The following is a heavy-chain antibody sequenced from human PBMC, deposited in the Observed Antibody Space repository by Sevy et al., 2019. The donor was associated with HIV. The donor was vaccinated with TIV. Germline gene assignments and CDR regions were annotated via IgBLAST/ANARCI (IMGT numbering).Heavy chain of an antibody. J-gene: IGHJ4*02. CDR3: TSGDDFWSGPFDY. Sequence: GGSLRLSCAASEFTFSGSAMHWVRQASGKGLEWVGRIRSKANSYATAYAASVKGRFTISRDDSKNTAYLQMNSLKTEDTAVYYCTSGDDFWSGPFDYWGQGTLVTVSS. CDR1: EFTFSGSA. V-gene: IGHV3-73*01. CDR2: IRSKANSYAT. D-gene: IGHD3-3*01.